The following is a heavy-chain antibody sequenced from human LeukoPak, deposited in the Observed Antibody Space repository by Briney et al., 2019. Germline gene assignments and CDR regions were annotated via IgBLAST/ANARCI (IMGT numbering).Heavy chain of an antibody. CDR2: ISSNGGST. J-gene: IGHJ4*02. D-gene: IGHD3-9*01. V-gene: IGHV3-64D*06. Sequence: PGGSLRLSCSASGFTFSSYAMHWVRQAPGKGLGYVSAISSNGGSTYYADSVKGRFTISRDNSKNTLYLQMSSLRAEDTAMYYCVKDADYDILTGYYTPDYWGQGTLVTVSS. CDR3: VKDADYDILTGYYTPDY. CDR1: GFTFSSYA.